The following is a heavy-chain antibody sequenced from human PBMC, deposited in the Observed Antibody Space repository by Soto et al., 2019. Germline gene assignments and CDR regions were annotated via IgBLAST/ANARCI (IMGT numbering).Heavy chain of an antibody. Sequence: PGESLKISCKGSGYSFTSYWIGWVRQMPGKGLEWMGIIYPGDSDTRYSPSFQGQVTISADKSISTAYLQWSSLKASDTAMYYCARREYCSGGSCYGLGAFDIWGQGTMVTVSS. CDR3: ARREYCSGGSCYGLGAFDI. V-gene: IGHV5-51*01. D-gene: IGHD2-15*01. CDR1: GYSFTSYW. CDR2: IYPGDSDT. J-gene: IGHJ3*02.